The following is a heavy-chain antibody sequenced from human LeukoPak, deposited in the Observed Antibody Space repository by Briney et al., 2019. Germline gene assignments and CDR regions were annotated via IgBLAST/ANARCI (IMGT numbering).Heavy chain of an antibody. J-gene: IGHJ3*02. D-gene: IGHD3-10*01. V-gene: IGHV3-23*01. Sequence: PGGSLRLSCAASGFTFSSYAMSWVRQAPGKGLEWVSAISGSGGSTYYADSVKGRFTISRDNSKNTLYLQMNSLRAEDTAVYYCAKGSLWFGELLYAFDIWGQGTMVTVSS. CDR1: GFTFSSYA. CDR2: ISGSGGST. CDR3: AKGSLWFGELLYAFDI.